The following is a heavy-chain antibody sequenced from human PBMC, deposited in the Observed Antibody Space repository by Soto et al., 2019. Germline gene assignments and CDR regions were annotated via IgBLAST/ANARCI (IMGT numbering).Heavy chain of an antibody. CDR1: VFTFSNYG. Sequence: QVQLVESGGGVVQPGRSRTLSCAASVFTFSNYGMHWVRQAPGKGLEWVALISSDGNSKYFGDSVKGRFTISRDNSNNTLYLHMNSLRAEDTAVYYCVKDLGWFGNYGMDVWGQGTTVTVSS. CDR3: VKDLGWFGNYGMDV. D-gene: IGHD3-16*01. J-gene: IGHJ6*02. V-gene: IGHV3-30*18. CDR2: ISSDGNSK.